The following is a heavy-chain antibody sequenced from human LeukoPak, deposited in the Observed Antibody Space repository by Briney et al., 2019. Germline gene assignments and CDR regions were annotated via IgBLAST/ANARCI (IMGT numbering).Heavy chain of an antibody. CDR2: VYPGDSDT. D-gene: IGHD3-10*01. J-gene: IGHJ6*03. CDR1: GYSFSNSW. Sequence: GESLKISCKGSGYSFSNSWIGWVRQMPGKGLELMGIVYPGDSDTRYSPPFKGQVTMSADKSITTAYLQWISLKASDAGMYYCARHQYYYGSGSPLYYYYYYMDVWGKGTTVTVSS. V-gene: IGHV5-51*01. CDR3: ARHQYYYGSGSPLYYYYYYMDV.